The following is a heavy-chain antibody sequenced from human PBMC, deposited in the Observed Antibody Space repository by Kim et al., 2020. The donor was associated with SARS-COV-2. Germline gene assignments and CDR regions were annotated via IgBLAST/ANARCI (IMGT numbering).Heavy chain of an antibody. V-gene: IGHV3-23*01. D-gene: IGHD1-1*01. CDR1: GFTFSSYA. Sequence: GGSLRLSCAASGFTFSSYAMSWVRQAPGKGLEWVSAISGNGGSTYYADSVKGRFTISRDNSKNTLHLQMNSLRAEDTAVYYCAKVKYPSSGTTGAIDYWGQGTLVTVSS. CDR2: ISGNGGST. J-gene: IGHJ4*02. CDR3: AKVKYPSSGTTGAIDY.